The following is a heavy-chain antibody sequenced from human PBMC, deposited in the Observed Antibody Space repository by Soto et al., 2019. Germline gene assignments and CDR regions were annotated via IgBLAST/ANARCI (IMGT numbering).Heavy chain of an antibody. CDR3: ARVRSSSWYAFDY. V-gene: IGHV1-46*01. CDR2: INPSGGST. CDR1: GSTFTSYY. J-gene: IGHJ4*02. D-gene: IGHD6-13*01. Sequence: VKVSCKASGSTFTSYYMHCVRQAPGQGLEWMGIINPSGGSTSYAQKFQGRVTMTRDTSTSTVYMELSSLRSEDTAVYYCARVRSSSWYAFDYWGQGTLVTVSS.